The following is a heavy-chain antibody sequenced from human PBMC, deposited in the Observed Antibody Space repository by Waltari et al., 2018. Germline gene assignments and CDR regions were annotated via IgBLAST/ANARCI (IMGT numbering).Heavy chain of an antibody. D-gene: IGHD6-6*01. Sequence: EVQLVESGGGLVQPGGSLKLSCAASGFTFSGSAMHWVRQAAGKGLEWVGRIRSKANSYATAYAASVKGRFTISRDDSKNTAYLQMNSLKTEDTAVYYCTRTYSSSGIDYWGQGTLVTVSS. V-gene: IGHV3-73*02. CDR2: IRSKANSYAT. CDR3: TRTYSSSGIDY. J-gene: IGHJ4*02. CDR1: GFTFSGSA.